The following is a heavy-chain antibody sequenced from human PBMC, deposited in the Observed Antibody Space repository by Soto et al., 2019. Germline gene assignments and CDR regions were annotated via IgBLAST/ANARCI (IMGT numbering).Heavy chain of an antibody. J-gene: IGHJ6*02. CDR1: GYSFTSYW. V-gene: IGHV5-51*01. D-gene: IGHD2-2*01. CDR2: IYPGDSDT. CDR3: ARLLGYCSSTSCRRYGMDV. Sequence: GESLKISCNGSGYSFTSYWICWVRQMPGKGLEWMGIIYPGDSDTRYSPSFQGQVTISADKSISTAYLQWSSLKASDTAMYYCARLLGYCSSTSCRRYGMDVWGQGTTVTVSS.